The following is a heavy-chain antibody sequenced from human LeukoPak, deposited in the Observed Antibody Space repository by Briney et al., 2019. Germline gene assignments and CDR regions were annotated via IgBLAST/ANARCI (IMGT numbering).Heavy chain of an antibody. Sequence: PGGSLRLSCAASGFSLRDYSMSWIRQAPGKGLEWVSHINGGGSDPNYADSVKGRFIISRDNAKNLLYVQMNSLRAEDTAVYYCARVKRYYYDSNGHTSEAFDIWGPGTMVTVSS. CDR1: GFSLRDYS. CDR2: INGGGSDP. D-gene: IGHD3-22*01. J-gene: IGHJ3*02. CDR3: ARVKRYYYDSNGHTSEAFDI. V-gene: IGHV3-11*05.